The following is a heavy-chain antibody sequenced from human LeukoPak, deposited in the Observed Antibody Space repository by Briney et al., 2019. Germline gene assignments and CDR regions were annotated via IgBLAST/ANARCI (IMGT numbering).Heavy chain of an antibody. V-gene: IGHV3-48*04. CDR2: ISSSSSTI. CDR1: GVTFSSYS. D-gene: IGHD6-6*01. J-gene: IGHJ4*02. Sequence: GGSLRLSCAAPGVTFSSYSMRWVRRAPGKALECVSYISSSSSTIYYADSVKGRFTISRDNAKNSLYLQMNSLRAEDTAVYSCASALSSSGDFDYWGQGTLVTVSS. CDR3: ASALSSSGDFDY.